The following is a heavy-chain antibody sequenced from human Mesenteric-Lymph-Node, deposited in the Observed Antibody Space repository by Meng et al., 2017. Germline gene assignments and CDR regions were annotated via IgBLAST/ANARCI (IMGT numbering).Heavy chain of an antibody. CDR1: GFTVSSNE. CDR3: AKGGRTNYYYGMDV. Sequence: GESLKISCAASGFTVSSNEMSWVRQAPGKGLEWVSSISGGSTYYADSVKGRFTISRDNSKNTLYLQMNSLRAEDTAVYYCAKGGRTNYYYGMDVWGQGTTVTVSS. D-gene: IGHD3-16*01. J-gene: IGHJ6*02. CDR2: ISGGST. V-gene: IGHV3-38-3*01.